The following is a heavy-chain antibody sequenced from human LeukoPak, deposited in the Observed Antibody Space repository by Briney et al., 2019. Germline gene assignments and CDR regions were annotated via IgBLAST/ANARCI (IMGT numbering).Heavy chain of an antibody. J-gene: IGHJ6*03. CDR1: GFTVSSNY. V-gene: IGHV3-53*01. Sequence: PGGSLRLSCAASGFTVSSNYMSWVRQAPGKGLEWVSVIYSGGSTYYADSVKGRFTISRDNSKNTLYLQMNSLRAEDTAVYYCARHNRGRYYYYYMDVWGKGTTVTVSS. CDR2: IYSGGST. D-gene: IGHD3-10*01. CDR3: ARHNRGRYYYYYMDV.